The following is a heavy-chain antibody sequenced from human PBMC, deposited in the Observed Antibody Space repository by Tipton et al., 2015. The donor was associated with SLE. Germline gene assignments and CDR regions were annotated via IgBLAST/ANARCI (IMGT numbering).Heavy chain of an antibody. D-gene: IGHD2-15*01. J-gene: IGHJ3*02. CDR3: ARAEGSWDAFDI. CDR2: IYYSGST. V-gene: IGHV4-59*01. CDR1: GGSISGYF. Sequence: TLSLTCTVSGGSISGYFWSWIRQPPGKGLEWIGNIYYSGSTNYSPSLKSRVTISVGTSKNQLSLKLTSVTAADTAVYYCARAEGSWDAFDIWGQGTMVTVSS.